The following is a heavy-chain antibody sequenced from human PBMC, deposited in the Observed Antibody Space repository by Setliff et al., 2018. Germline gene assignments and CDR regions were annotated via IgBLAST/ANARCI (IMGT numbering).Heavy chain of an antibody. Sequence: GASVKVSCKASGDIFSNSDINWVRQATGQGLEWMGWMNPNNGRAGYTQKFQGRVTMTRDTSINTAYMELNSLTYDDTAVYYCARGYCDGIGCPAPLYYFDSWGQGTLVTVSS. CDR2: MNPNNGRA. D-gene: IGHD2-21*01. CDR1: GDIFSNSD. J-gene: IGHJ4*02. CDR3: ARGYCDGIGCPAPLYYFDS. V-gene: IGHV1-8*02.